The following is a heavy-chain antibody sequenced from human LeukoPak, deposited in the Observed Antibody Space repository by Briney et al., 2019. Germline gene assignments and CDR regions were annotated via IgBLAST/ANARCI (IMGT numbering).Heavy chain of an antibody. J-gene: IGHJ3*02. Sequence: PSETLSLTCAVSGGSISSGGYSWSWIRQPPGKGLEWIGYIYHSGSTYYNPSLKSRVTISVDTSKNQFSLKLSSVTAADTAVYYCARRSLLLWFGTPGAFDIWGQGTMVTVSS. CDR2: IYHSGST. CDR1: GGSISSGGYS. D-gene: IGHD3-10*01. CDR3: ARRSLLLWFGTPGAFDI. V-gene: IGHV4-30-2*01.